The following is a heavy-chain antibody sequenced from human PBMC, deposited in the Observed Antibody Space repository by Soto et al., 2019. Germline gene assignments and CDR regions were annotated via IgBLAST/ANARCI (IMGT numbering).Heavy chain of an antibody. J-gene: IGHJ6*02. V-gene: IGHV3-35*01. CDR1: GFTFSNSD. CDR3: ARDKAGRRFGELLGGMDV. Sequence: GGSLRLSCAASGFTFSNSDMNWVRQAPGKGLEWVSGVSWNGSRTHYADSVKGRFIISRDNSRNFLCQQMNSLRPEDMAVYYCARDKAGRRFGELLGGMDVWGQGTTVTVSS. CDR2: VSWNGSRT. D-gene: IGHD3-10*01.